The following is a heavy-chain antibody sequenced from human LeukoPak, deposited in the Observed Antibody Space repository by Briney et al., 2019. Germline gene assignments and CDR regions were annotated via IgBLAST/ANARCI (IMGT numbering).Heavy chain of an antibody. D-gene: IGHD1-26*01. CDR1: GGSISSSSYY. J-gene: IGHJ4*02. V-gene: IGHV4-39*01. CDR3: ARLYSGSSLLVYSDY. CDR2: IYYSGST. Sequence: SETLSLTCTVSGGSISSSSYYWGWIRQPPGKGLEWIGSIYYSGSTYYNPSLKSRVTISVDTSKNQFSLKLSSVTAADTAVYYCARLYSGSSLLVYSDYWGQGTLVTVSS.